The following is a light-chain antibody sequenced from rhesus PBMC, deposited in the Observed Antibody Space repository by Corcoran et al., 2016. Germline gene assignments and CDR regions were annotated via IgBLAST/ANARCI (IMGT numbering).Light chain of an antibody. J-gene: IGKJ1*01. V-gene: IGKV1S14*01. CDR1: QGINNY. CDR3: QQHDSYPRT. CDR2: YAS. Sequence: DIQMTQSPSSLSASVGDTVTITCRASQGINNYLAWYQQKPGKAPKPLIYYASNLESGGPSRFRGSGSGTDFKLTISSLQPEDFAIYYCQQHDSYPRTFGQGTKVEIK.